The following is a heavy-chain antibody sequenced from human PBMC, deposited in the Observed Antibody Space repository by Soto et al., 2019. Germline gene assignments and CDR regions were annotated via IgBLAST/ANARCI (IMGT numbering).Heavy chain of an antibody. CDR1: GYTFTSYA. CDR3: ARVYPVLSSDYYYGMDV. V-gene: IGHV1-3*01. D-gene: IGHD3-16*02. CDR2: INAGNGNT. Sequence: GASVKVSCKASGYTFTSYAMHWVRQAPGQRLEWMGWINAGNGNTKYSQKFQGRVTITRDTSASTAYMELSSLRSEDTAVYYCARVYPVLSSDYYYGMDVWGQGTMVTVSS. J-gene: IGHJ6*02.